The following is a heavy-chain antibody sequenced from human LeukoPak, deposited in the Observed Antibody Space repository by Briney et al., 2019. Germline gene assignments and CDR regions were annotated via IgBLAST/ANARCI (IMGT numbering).Heavy chain of an antibody. J-gene: IGHJ5*02. CDR3: ARRGATLGEFDP. CDR2: IYPGDSDI. CDR1: GYRFTNYW. D-gene: IGHD5-24*01. V-gene: IGHV5-51*01. Sequence: ESLKISCKGSGYRFTNYWIGWVRQMPGKGLEWMGIIYPGDSDIRYSPAFQGHVTISADKSSSTAYLQWSSLKASDTAMYYCARRGATLGEFDPWGQGTLVTVSS.